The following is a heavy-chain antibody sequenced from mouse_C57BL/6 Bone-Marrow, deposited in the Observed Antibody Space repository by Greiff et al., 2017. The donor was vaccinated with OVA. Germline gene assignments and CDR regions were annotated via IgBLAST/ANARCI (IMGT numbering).Heavy chain of an antibody. D-gene: IGHD4-1*01. J-gene: IGHJ2*01. CDR1: GYSITSGYY. CDR3: ASNWDLDY. CDR2: ISYDGSN. Sequence: EVKVEESGPGLVKPSQSLSLTCSVTGYSITSGYYWNWIRQFPGNKLEWMGYISYDGSNNYNPSLKNRISITRDTSKNQFFLKLNSVTTEDTATYYCASNWDLDYWGQGTTLTVSS. V-gene: IGHV3-6*01.